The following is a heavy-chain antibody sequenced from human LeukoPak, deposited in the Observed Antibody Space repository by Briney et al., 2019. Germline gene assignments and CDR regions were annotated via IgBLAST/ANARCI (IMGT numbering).Heavy chain of an antibody. CDR1: GFTVSTYY. D-gene: IGHD2-2*01. J-gene: IGHJ4*02. V-gene: IGHV3-53*01. CDR3: ARGLGYCTSTTCLLPFDY. CDR2: IYSGGST. Sequence: GGSLGLSCAASGFTVSTYYMTWVRQAPGKGLECVSVIYSGGSTYYADSVKGRFTVSRDNSKNTLYLQMNSLRAEDTAMYYCARGLGYCTSTTCLLPFDYWGQGTLVTVSS.